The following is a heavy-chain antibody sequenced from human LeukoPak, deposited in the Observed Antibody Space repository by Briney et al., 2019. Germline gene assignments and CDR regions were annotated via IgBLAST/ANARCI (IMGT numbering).Heavy chain of an antibody. V-gene: IGHV3-30-3*01. J-gene: IGHJ4*02. Sequence: GRSLRLSCAASGFTFSSYAMHWVRQAPGKGLEWVAVISYDGSNKYYADSVKGRFTISRDNAKNSLYLQMNSLRAEDTALYYCAKDITSTVAGIHYWGQGTLVTVSS. CDR2: ISYDGSNK. CDR1: GFTFSSYA. D-gene: IGHD6-19*01. CDR3: AKDITSTVAGIHY.